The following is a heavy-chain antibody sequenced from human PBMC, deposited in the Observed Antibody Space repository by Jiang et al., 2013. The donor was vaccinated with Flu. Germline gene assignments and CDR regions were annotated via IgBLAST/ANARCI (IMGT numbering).Heavy chain of an antibody. V-gene: IGHV4-30-2*01. J-gene: IGHJ6*02. CDR1: GGSISSDDYS. CDR2: IYHSGNT. CDR3: ARLDYGDGYYYYGMDV. Sequence: GPGLVKPSQTLSLTCAVSGGSISSDDYSWTWIRQPPGKGLEWIGYIYHSGNTYYNPSLRSRVTISEDRSKNQFSLKLSSVTAADTAVYYCARLDYGDGYYYYGMDVWGQGDHGHRLL. D-gene: IGHD4-17*01.